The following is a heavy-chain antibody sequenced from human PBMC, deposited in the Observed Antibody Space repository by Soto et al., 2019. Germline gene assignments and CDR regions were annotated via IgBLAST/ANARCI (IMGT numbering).Heavy chain of an antibody. J-gene: IGHJ4*02. D-gene: IGHD2-8*01. V-gene: IGHV4-39*02. CDR2: IYYSGST. CDR3: ARDLGYCTNGVCL. Sequence: SETLSLTCTVSGGSISSSSYYWGWIRQPPGKGLEWIGSIYYSGSTYYNPSLKSRVTISVDTSKNQFSLKLSSVTAADTAVYYCARDLGYCTNGVCLWGQGTPVTVSS. CDR1: GGSISSSSYY.